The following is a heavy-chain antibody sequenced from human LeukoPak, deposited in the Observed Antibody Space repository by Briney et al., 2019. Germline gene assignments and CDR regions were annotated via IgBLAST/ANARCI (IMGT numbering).Heavy chain of an antibody. CDR1: GDSINSLGL. Sequence: SETLSLTCTVSGDSINSLGLWSWVRQPPGKGLEWIGEMYLSGTTHSDPSVKSRVTISIDKSKNQFFLNLSSVTAADTAVYYCAGLVGRYSSGLYYYYFDYWGQGTLVTVSS. V-gene: IGHV4-4*02. D-gene: IGHD3-22*01. CDR2: MYLSGTT. CDR3: AGLVGRYSSGLYYYYFDY. J-gene: IGHJ4*02.